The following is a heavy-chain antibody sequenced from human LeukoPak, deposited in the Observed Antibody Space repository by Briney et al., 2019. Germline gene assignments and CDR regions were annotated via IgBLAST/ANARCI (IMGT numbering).Heavy chain of an antibody. CDR2: ISSSSSYT. Sequence: PGGSLRLSCAASGFTFSDYYMSWIRQAPGKGLEWVSYISSSSSYTNYADSVKGRFTISRDNAKNSLYLQMNSLRAEDTAAYYCARDGSGSSIVADYWGQGTLVTVSS. D-gene: IGHD1-26*01. J-gene: IGHJ4*02. CDR3: ARDGSGSSIVADY. V-gene: IGHV3-11*05. CDR1: GFTFSDYY.